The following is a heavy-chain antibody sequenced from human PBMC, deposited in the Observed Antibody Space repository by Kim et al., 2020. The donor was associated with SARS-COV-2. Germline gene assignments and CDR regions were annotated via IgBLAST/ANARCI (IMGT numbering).Heavy chain of an antibody. J-gene: IGHJ3*02. CDR2: ISYDGSNK. D-gene: IGHD3-10*01. Sequence: GRSLRLSCAASEFTFNSYAMYWVRQAPGKGLEWVAVISYDGSNKYYADSVKGRFTISRDNSKNTLYLQMNSLRAEDTAVYYCARGGWFGELRDAFDIWGQGTMVTVSS. CDR1: EFTFNSYA. V-gene: IGHV3-30*04. CDR3: ARGGWFGELRDAFDI.